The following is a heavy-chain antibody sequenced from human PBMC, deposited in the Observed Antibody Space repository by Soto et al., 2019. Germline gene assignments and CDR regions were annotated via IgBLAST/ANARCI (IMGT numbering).Heavy chain of an antibody. D-gene: IGHD5-12*01. CDR3: VRVVAIPGYPDN. Sequence: QVQLVQSGAEVRQPASSVKVSCKTSGGTFSSYAISWVRQAPGQGLEWMGGIVPIVDTSTYAQKFQGRVTITGDESTSIVYMELSSLRSDDTAVYYCVRVVAIPGYPDNWGQGTLVTVSS. V-gene: IGHV1-69*12. CDR1: GGTFSSYA. J-gene: IGHJ4*02. CDR2: IVPIVDTS.